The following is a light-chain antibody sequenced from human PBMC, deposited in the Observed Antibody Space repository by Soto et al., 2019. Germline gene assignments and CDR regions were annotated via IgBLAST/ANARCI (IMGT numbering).Light chain of an antibody. Sequence: QSALTQPASVSGSPGQSITISCTGTSSDVGGYNYVSWYQQHPGKAPKFMIYDVSNRPSGVSDRFSGSKSGNTASLTISGLQAEDEADYYCSSSTTGSTPVVFGGGTKLTVI. CDR2: DVS. CDR1: SSDVGGYNY. CDR3: SSSTTGSTPVV. J-gene: IGLJ2*01. V-gene: IGLV2-14*01.